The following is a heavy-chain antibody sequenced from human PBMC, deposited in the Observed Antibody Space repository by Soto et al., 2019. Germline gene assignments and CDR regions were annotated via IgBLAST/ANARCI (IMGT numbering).Heavy chain of an antibody. Sequence: QVQLQESGPGLVKPSQTLSLTCTVSGGSISSGDYYWSWIRQPPGKGLEWIGYIYYSGSTYYNPSXXXRVTISVDTSXXQXSXXLSSVTAADTAVYYCARYLGYCSGGSCYSGYWFDPWGQGTLVTVSS. J-gene: IGHJ5*02. V-gene: IGHV4-30-4*01. CDR3: ARYLGYCSGGSCYSGYWFDP. D-gene: IGHD2-15*01. CDR2: IYYSGST. CDR1: GGSISSGDYY.